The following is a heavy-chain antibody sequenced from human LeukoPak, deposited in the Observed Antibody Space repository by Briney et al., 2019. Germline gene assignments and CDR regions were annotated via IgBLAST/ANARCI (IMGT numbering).Heavy chain of an antibody. CDR3: ARDQGYSGYPNY. Sequence: ASVKVSCKASGYTFTGYYLHWVRQAPGQGLGWMGWINPNSGGTNYAQKFQGRVTMTRDTSISTAYMELSRLRSDDTAVYYCARDQGYSGYPNYWGQGTLVTVSS. CDR2: INPNSGGT. J-gene: IGHJ4*02. CDR1: GYTFTGYY. D-gene: IGHD5-12*01. V-gene: IGHV1-2*02.